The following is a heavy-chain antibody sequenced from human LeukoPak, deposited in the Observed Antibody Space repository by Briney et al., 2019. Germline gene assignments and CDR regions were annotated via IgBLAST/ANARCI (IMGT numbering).Heavy chain of an antibody. CDR3: ARLQYSYGLLSYFDF. D-gene: IGHD5-18*01. V-gene: IGHV5-51*01. J-gene: IGHJ4*02. Sequence: GESLKISCQNSGYSFASYWIGWVRQMPGKGLEWMGIIHLGDSDTRYSPPFQGQVTISADKSISTAYLQWSSLEASDTAMYYYARLQYSYGLLSYFDFWGQGTLVTVSS. CDR2: IHLGDSDT. CDR1: GYSFASYW.